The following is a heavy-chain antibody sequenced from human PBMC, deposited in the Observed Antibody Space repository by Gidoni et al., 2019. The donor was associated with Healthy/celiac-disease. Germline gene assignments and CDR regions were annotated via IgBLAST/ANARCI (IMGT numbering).Heavy chain of an antibody. D-gene: IGHD3-3*01. V-gene: IGHV4-4*07. CDR3: ARVVYFWSGYAFDI. J-gene: IGHJ3*02. CDR1: VGSISSYY. Sequence: AQLQESGPGLVKPSETLSLTLTGPVGSISSYYLSWIRQPAGKGLEWFGRIYTRGCTNNNPSLKSRVTMSVDTSKNQFSLKLSSVTAADTAVYYCARVVYFWSGYAFDIWGQGTMVTVSS. CDR2: IYTRGCT.